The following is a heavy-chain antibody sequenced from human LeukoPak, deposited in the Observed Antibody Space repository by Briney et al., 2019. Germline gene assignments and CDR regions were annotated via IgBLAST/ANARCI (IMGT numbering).Heavy chain of an antibody. J-gene: IGHJ4*02. CDR3: ARASTLLWFGELLSLDY. CDR2: ISSSSSYI. V-gene: IGHV3-21*01. D-gene: IGHD3-10*01. Sequence: GGSLRLSCAASGFTFSSYSMNWVRQAPWKGPEWVSSISSSSSYIYYADSVKGRFTISRDNAKNSLYLQMNSLRAEDTAVYYCARASTLLWFGELLSLDYWGQGTLVTVSS. CDR1: GFTFSSYS.